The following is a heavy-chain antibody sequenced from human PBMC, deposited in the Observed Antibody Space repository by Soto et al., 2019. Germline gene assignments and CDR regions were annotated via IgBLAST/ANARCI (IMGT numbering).Heavy chain of an antibody. J-gene: IGHJ6*02. V-gene: IGHV5-10-1*01. CDR1: GYSFTSYW. Sequence: GESLKISCKGSGYSFTSYWISWVRQMPGKGLEWMGRIDPSDSYTNYSPSFQGHVTISADKSISTAYLQWSSLKASDTAMYYCARPRSTTRYHSYGMDFWGQGTTVTLSS. D-gene: IGHD2-2*01. CDR2: IDPSDSYT. CDR3: ARPRSTTRYHSYGMDF.